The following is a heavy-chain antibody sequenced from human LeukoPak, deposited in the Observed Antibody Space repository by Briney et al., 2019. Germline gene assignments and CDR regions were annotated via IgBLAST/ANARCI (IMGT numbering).Heavy chain of an antibody. CDR1: GGSINSYY. V-gene: IGHV4-59*01. Sequence: SETLSLTCTVSGGSINSYYWSWIRQPPGKGLEWIGYIYYSGSTNYNPSLKSRVTISVDTSKNQFSLRLSSVTAADTAVYYCARVTGYMTEDYFDYWGQGTLVTVSS. CDR3: ARVTGYMTEDYFDY. D-gene: IGHD6-13*01. CDR2: IYYSGST. J-gene: IGHJ4*02.